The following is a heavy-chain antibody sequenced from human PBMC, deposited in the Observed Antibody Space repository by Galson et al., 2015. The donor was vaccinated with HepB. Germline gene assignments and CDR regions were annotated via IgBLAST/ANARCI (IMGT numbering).Heavy chain of an antibody. Sequence: CAISGDSVSSHSAAWNWIRQFPSRGLEWLGRTYYRSKWYNDYAVSVKSRITINPYTSKNQFSLQLNSVTPEDTAVYYCARGRYGVVVAATDWYFDLWGRGTLVTVSS. CDR2: TYYRSKWYN. CDR3: ARGRYGVVVAATDWYFDL. V-gene: IGHV6-1*01. D-gene: IGHD2-15*01. CDR1: GDSVSSHSAA. J-gene: IGHJ2*01.